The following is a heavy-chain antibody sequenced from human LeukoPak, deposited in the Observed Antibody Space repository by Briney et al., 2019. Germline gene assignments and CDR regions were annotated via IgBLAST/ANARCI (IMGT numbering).Heavy chain of an antibody. J-gene: IGHJ3*02. D-gene: IGHD1-26*01. CDR2: IYYSGST. CDR1: GGSISSGGYY. V-gene: IGHV4-31*03. Sequence: PSETLSLTCTVSGGSISSGGYYWSWIRQHPGKGLEWIGYIYYSGSTYYNPSLKSRVTISVDTSKNQFSLKLGSVTAADTAVYYCARDFPRGGDAFDIWGQGTMVTVSS. CDR3: ARDFPRGGDAFDI.